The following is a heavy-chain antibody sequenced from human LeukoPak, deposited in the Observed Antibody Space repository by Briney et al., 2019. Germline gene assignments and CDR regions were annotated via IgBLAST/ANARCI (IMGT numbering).Heavy chain of an antibody. D-gene: IGHD5-18*01. J-gene: IGHJ4*02. CDR3: ARDRGTAMVLDY. CDR2: IYHSGST. CDR1: GYSISSGYY. Sequence: PSEALSLTCTVSGYSISSGYYWGWIRQPPGKGLEWIGSIYHSGSTYYNPSLKSRVTISVDTSKNQFSLKLSSVTAADTAVYYCARDRGTAMVLDYWGQGTLVTVSS. V-gene: IGHV4-38-2*02.